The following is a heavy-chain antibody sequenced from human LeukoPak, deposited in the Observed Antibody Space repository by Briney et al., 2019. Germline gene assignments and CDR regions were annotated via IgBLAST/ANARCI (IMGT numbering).Heavy chain of an antibody. Sequence: SVKVSCKASGYTFTSYGISWVRQAPGQGLEWMGWISAYNGNTNYAQKLQGRVTMTTDTSTSTAYMELRSLRSDDTAVYYCARDGYNWRVGYYFDYWGQGTLVTVSS. V-gene: IGHV1-18*01. D-gene: IGHD5-24*01. CDR1: GYTFTSYG. J-gene: IGHJ4*02. CDR2: ISAYNGNT. CDR3: ARDGYNWRVGYYFDY.